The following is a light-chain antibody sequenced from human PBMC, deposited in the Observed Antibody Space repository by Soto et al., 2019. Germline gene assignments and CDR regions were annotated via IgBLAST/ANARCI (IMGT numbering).Light chain of an antibody. CDR3: QQFGTSPLVT. V-gene: IGKV3-20*01. CDR2: GVS. CDR1: QSVNTKY. J-gene: IGKJ3*01. Sequence: IVLTQSPGTLSLSPGERATLSCRASQSVNTKYLAWYQQKPGQAPRLLIYGVSSRATGIPDRFSGSGSGTDFILTISRVEPEDFAVYYCQQFGTSPLVTFGPGTKVDIK.